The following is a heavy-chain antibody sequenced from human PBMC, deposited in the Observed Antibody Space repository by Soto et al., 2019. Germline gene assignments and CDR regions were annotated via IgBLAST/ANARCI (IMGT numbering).Heavy chain of an antibody. J-gene: IGHJ3*02. D-gene: IGHD1-26*01. CDR1: GGSISSSSYY. Sequence: QLQLQESGSGLVKPSETLSLTCTVSGGSISSSSYYWGWIRQPPGKGLEWIGSIYYSGSTYYNPSLKSRVTISVDTSKNQFSLKLSSVTAADTAVYYCARPVYSGSYNGAFDIWGQGTMVTVSS. CDR2: IYYSGST. CDR3: ARPVYSGSYNGAFDI. V-gene: IGHV4-39*01.